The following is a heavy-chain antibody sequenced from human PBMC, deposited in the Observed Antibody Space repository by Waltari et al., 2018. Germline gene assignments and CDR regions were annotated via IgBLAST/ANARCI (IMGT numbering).Heavy chain of an antibody. J-gene: IGHJ4*02. V-gene: IGHV4-59*01. D-gene: IGHD3-22*01. CDR1: GGSISSYY. CDR2: IYYSGST. Sequence: QVQLQESGPGLVKPSETLSLTCTVSGGSISSYYWSWIRQPPGKGLEWIGYIYYSGSTNYNPSLKSRVTISVDTSKNQFSLKLSSVTAADTAVYYCARLGPYDPIDYWGQGTLVTVSS. CDR3: ARLGPYDPIDY.